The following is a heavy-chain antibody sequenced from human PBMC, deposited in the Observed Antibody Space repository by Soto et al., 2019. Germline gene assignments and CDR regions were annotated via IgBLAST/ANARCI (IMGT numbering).Heavy chain of an antibody. Sequence: PGGSLRLSCAASEFTFSDYYMSWIRQAPGKGLEWVSYISSSGSTIYYADSVKGRFTISRDNAMNSLYLQMNSLRAEDTAVYYCARDRSGSYHFDYWGQGTLVTVSS. V-gene: IGHV3-11*01. D-gene: IGHD1-26*01. J-gene: IGHJ4*02. CDR1: EFTFSDYY. CDR2: ISSSGSTI. CDR3: ARDRSGSYHFDY.